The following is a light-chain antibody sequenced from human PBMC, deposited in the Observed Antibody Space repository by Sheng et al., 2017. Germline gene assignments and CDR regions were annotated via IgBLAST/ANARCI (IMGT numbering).Light chain of an antibody. CDR1: KVGNMY. CDR2: QDA. J-gene: IGLJ1*01. Sequence: SYELTQPPSVSVSPGQTASITCSGDKVGNMYVSWYQQKPGQSPVVVIHQDAKRPSGIPERFSGSNSGNTATLTISGTQAVDEADYYCQAWDSSTDYVFGTGT. V-gene: IGLV3-1*01. CDR3: QAWDSSTDYV.